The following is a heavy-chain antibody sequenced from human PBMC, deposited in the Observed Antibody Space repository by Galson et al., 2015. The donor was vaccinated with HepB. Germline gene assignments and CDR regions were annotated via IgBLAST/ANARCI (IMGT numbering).Heavy chain of an antibody. J-gene: IGHJ6*02. Sequence: SLRLSCAASGFTFSSYSMNWVRQAPGKGLEWVSYIDTTARNIYYADSVKGRFTISRDNAKNSLYLQMNSLRDEETAVYYCARETSGGGYGMDVWGQGTTVTVSS. D-gene: IGHD3-10*01. CDR3: ARETSGGGYGMDV. CDR1: GFTFSSYS. V-gene: IGHV3-48*02. CDR2: IDTTARNI.